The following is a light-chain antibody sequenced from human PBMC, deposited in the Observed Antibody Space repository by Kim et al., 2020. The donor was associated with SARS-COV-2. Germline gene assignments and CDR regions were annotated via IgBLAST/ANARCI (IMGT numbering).Light chain of an antibody. CDR1: NIGSKS. V-gene: IGLV3-21*04. Sequence: SYELTQPPSVSLAPGETARITCEGNNIGSKSVHWYQQKPGQAPGLVISYDSDRPSGIPERLSGSNSGNKATLTISRVEAGDEADYFCQVWDGSSDHYVFATGTKVTVL. CDR3: QVWDGSSDHYV. J-gene: IGLJ1*01. CDR2: YDS.